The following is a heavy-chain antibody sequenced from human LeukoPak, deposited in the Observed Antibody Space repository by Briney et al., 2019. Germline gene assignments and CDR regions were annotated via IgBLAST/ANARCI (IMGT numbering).Heavy chain of an antibody. CDR3: AKDHRPHDGHGMDV. J-gene: IGHJ6*02. V-gene: IGHV3-30*18. Sequence: GGSLRLSCAASGFTFSNYGMYWVRQAPGKGLEWVAVISYDGSNKYYADSVKRRFTISRDNSKNTLDLQINSLRAEDTAVYYCAKDHRPHDGHGMDVWGQGTTVTVSS. D-gene: IGHD6-6*01. CDR1: GFTFSNYG. CDR2: ISYDGSNK.